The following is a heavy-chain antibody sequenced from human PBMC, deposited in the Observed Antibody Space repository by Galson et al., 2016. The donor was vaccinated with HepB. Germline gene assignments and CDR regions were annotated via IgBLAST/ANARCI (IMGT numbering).Heavy chain of an antibody. J-gene: IGHJ4*02. V-gene: IGHV1-46*01. CDR1: GYTFSSYY. Sequence: SVKVSCKASGYTFSSYYIHWVRQAPGQGLEWMAIINPSGGSTIYAQKFQGRVTMTRDTSTSTVYMELSSLRSEDTAVYYCARDPGDKSSGSYYPVLDYWGQGTLVTVSS. CDR3: ARDPGDKSSGSYYPVLDY. CDR2: INPSGGST. D-gene: IGHD3-10*01.